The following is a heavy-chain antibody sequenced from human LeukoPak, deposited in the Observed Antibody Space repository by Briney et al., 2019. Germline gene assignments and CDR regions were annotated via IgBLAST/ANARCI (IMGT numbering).Heavy chain of an antibody. CDR2: IYYSGST. Sequence: SETLSLTCTVSGGSISSSSYYWGWIRQPPGKGLEWIGSIYYSGSTYYNPSLKSRVTISVDTSKNQFSLKLSSVTAADTVVYYCARLYYYGSGSYGDYWGQGTLVTVSS. D-gene: IGHD3-10*01. V-gene: IGHV4-39*01. CDR3: ARLYYYGSGSYGDY. CDR1: GGSISSSSYY. J-gene: IGHJ4*02.